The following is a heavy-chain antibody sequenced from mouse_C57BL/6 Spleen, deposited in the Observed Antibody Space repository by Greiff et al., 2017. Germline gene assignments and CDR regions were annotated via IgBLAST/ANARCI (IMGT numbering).Heavy chain of an antibody. D-gene: IGHD3-2*02. CDR1: GYTFTDHT. CDR3: ARSHSSGYAYAMDY. J-gene: IGHJ4*01. CDR2: IYPRDGST. Sequence: VKVVESDAELVKPGASVKISCKVPGYTFTDHTIHWMKQRPEQGLEWIGYIYPRDGSTKYNEKFKGKATLTADKSSSTAYMQLNSLTSEDSAVYFCARSHSSGYAYAMDYWGQGTSVTVSS. V-gene: IGHV1-78*01.